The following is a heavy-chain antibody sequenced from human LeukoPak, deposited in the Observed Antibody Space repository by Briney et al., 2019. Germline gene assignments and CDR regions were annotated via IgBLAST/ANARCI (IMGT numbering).Heavy chain of an antibody. D-gene: IGHD1-26*01. CDR2: IYYSGST. J-gene: IGHJ4*02. Sequence: KPSETLSLTRTVSGGSISSSSYYWGWIRQPPGQGLEWIGNIYYSGSTYYNPSLKSRVTISVDTSKNQFSLNLSSVTAADTAVYYCARVVGAYQGVFDQWGQGTLVTVSS. V-gene: IGHV4-39*01. CDR3: ARVVGAYQGVFDQ. CDR1: GGSISSSSYY.